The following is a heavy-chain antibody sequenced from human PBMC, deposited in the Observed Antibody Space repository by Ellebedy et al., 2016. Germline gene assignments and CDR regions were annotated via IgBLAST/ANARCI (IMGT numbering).Heavy chain of an antibody. D-gene: IGHD2-15*01. Sequence: ASVKVSCKASGYTFTSYGISWVRQAPGQGLEWMGWISAYNGNTNYAQKLQGRVTMTTDTSTSTAYMELRSLRSDDTAVYYCARTPHCSGGSCYSGAIGYWGQGTLVTVSS. V-gene: IGHV1-18*01. CDR2: ISAYNGNT. CDR3: ARTPHCSGGSCYSGAIGY. CDR1: GYTFTSYG. J-gene: IGHJ4*02.